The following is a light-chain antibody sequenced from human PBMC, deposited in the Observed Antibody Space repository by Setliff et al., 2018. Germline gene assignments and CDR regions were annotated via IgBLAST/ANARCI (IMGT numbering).Light chain of an antibody. V-gene: IGLV2-14*01. CDR3: SIHRSRGYV. J-gene: IGLJ1*01. Sequence: QSALAQPASVSGSPGQSITISCTGASSDIGDSNYVSWYQQHPGKAPKLIIYDVTTRPSGVSNRFSGSKSGNTASLTISGLQAEDEADYYCSIHRSRGYVFGTGTKGTVL. CDR1: SSDIGDSNY. CDR2: DVT.